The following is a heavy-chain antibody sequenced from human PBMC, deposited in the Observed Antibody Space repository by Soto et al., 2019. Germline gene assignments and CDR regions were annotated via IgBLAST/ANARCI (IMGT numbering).Heavy chain of an antibody. CDR2: IYYSGST. CDR3: AREYDSSGYYRPADAFDI. D-gene: IGHD3-22*01. V-gene: IGHV4-59*01. CDR1: GGSISSYY. Sequence: SETLSLTCTVSGGSISSYYWSWIRQPPVKVLEWIGYIYYSGSTNYNPSLKSRVTISVDTSKNQFSLKLSSVTAADTAVYYCAREYDSSGYYRPADAFDIWGQGTMVTVSS. J-gene: IGHJ3*02.